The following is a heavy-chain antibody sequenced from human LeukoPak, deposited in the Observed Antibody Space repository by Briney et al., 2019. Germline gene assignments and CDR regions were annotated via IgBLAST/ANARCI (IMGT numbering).Heavy chain of an antibody. CDR3: GKKGAPLAVYYSNGFGNFGF. CDR2: IYSGGST. Sequence: PGGSLRLSCAASGFTVSSNYMSWVRQAPGKGLEWVSVIYSGGSTYYADSVKGRFTISRDNSKNTLYLQMNSLRAEDTAVYYCGKKGAPLAVYYSNGFGNFGFWGQGTLVTVSS. V-gene: IGHV3-53*01. D-gene: IGHD3-22*01. CDR1: GFTVSSNY. J-gene: IGHJ4*02.